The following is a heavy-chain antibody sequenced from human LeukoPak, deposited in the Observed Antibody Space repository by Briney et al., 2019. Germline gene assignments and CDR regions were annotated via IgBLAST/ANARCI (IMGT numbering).Heavy chain of an antibody. J-gene: IGHJ4*02. CDR1: GYIFTSYN. CDR2: INPSGGST. V-gene: IGHV1-46*01. CDR3: ARDWEYYYDSSGSHGFDY. D-gene: IGHD3-22*01. Sequence: ASVKVSCKASGYIFTSYNIYWVRQAPGQGLEWMGIINPSGGSTNYAQKFQGRVTMTRDTSTSTAYMELRSLRSDDTAVYYCARDWEYYYDSSGSHGFDYWGQGTLVTVSS.